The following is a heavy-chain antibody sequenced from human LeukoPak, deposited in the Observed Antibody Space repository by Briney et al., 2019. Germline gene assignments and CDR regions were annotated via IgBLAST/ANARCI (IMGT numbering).Heavy chain of an antibody. CDR2: IYYSGST. D-gene: IGHD3-22*01. CDR1: GGSISSSSYY. CDR3: ARGGTMIVVVTQLDY. V-gene: IGHV4-39*07. Sequence: SETLSLTCTVSGGSISSSSYYWGWIRQPPGKGLEWIGSIYYSGSTYYNPSLKSRVTISVDTSKNQFSLKLSSVTAADTAVYYCARGGTMIVVVTQLDYWGQGTLVTVSS. J-gene: IGHJ4*02.